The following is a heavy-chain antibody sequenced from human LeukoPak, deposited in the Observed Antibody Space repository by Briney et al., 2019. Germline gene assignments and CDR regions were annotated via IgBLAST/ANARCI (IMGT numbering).Heavy chain of an antibody. Sequence: PGGSLRLSCAASGFTLSNYWMHWVRQNPGKRLVWVSRINRDGSSTDYADSVKGRFTISRDNAKDTLCLQMNSLRAEDTAVYYCAKDLRGSHDYWGQGTLVTVSA. V-gene: IGHV3-74*01. J-gene: IGHJ4*02. CDR3: AKDLRGSHDY. CDR2: INRDGSST. CDR1: GFTLSNYW. D-gene: IGHD1-26*01.